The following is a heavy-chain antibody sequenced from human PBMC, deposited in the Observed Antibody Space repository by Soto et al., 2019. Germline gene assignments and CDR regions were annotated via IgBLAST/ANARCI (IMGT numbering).Heavy chain of an antibody. D-gene: IGHD1-1*01. CDR1: GFTFSDYY. Sequence: QVQLVESGGGLVKPGGSLRLSCAASGFTFSDYYMSWIRQAPGKGLEWVSYITSSGSTIYYADSVKGRFTISRDNAKNQLYVQMNSLRAEDPAVYYWARDELNPLPDAAFDIWGQGKMVTVSS. CDR2: ITSSGSTI. V-gene: IGHV3-11*01. J-gene: IGHJ3*02. CDR3: ARDELNPLPDAAFDI.